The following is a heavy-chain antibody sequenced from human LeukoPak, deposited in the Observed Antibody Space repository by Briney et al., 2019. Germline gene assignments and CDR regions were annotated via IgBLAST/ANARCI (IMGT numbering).Heavy chain of an antibody. CDR3: AKEGYSYGYFDY. J-gene: IGHJ4*02. D-gene: IGHD5-18*01. V-gene: IGHV3-74*01. CDR1: GFPFNIYW. Sequence: GGSLRLSCAASGFPFNIYWMHWVRQVPGKGLEWVSRISTDGSTRHYADSVKGRFTISRDNAKNTVYLQTNSLRAEDTAVYYCAKEGYSYGYFDYWGQGTLVTVSS. CDR2: ISTDGSTR.